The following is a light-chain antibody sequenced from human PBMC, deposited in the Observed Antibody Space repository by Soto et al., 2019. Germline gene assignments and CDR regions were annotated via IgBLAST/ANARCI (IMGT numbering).Light chain of an antibody. Sequence: QSALTQPPSASGSPGQSVTISCIGTSSDVGRYNYVSWYQHHPGEAPKLIIYEVTKRPSGVPDRFSGSKSGNTASLTVSGLQADDEADYYCNSYVGSNNYVFGTGTKLTVL. V-gene: IGLV2-8*01. CDR1: SSDVGRYNY. CDR3: NSYVGSNNYV. J-gene: IGLJ1*01. CDR2: EVT.